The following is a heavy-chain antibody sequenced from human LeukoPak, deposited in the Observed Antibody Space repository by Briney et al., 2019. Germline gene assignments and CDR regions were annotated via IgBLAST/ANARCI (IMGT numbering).Heavy chain of an antibody. D-gene: IGHD4-17*01. CDR1: GYTFMSYG. Sequence: ASVKVSCKASGYTFMSYGISWVRQAPGQGLEWMGWITTHNENTKYAQKFQGRVTVATDTSTATAYLELRSLRSDDTAVYYCARATGWSTVPTYDAFDVWGQGTMVTVSS. CDR3: ARATGWSTVPTYDAFDV. CDR2: ITTHNENT. V-gene: IGHV1-18*01. J-gene: IGHJ3*01.